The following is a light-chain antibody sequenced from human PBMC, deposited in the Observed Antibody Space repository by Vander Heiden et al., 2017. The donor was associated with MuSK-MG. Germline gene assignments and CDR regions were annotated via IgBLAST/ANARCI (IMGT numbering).Light chain of an antibody. J-gene: IGKJ1*01. V-gene: IGKV3-15*01. Sequence: EIVLTQSPAALSMAPGETATLSCRASQSLGSKLAWYQQKPGQAPRLLMYAASTRPAGVSARFSGSGSGTEFTLSISSLQSADVAVYYCQQDNNWPQTFGQGTKVEIK. CDR1: QSLGSK. CDR2: AAS. CDR3: QQDNNWPQT.